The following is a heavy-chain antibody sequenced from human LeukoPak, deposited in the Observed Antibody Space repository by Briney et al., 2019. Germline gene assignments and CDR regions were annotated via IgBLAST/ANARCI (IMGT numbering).Heavy chain of an antibody. J-gene: IGHJ2*01. Sequence: PGGSLRLSCAASGFTFTSYAMSWVRQAPGKGLEWVSAISGSGGSTYYADSVKGRFTISRDNSKNTLCLQMNSLRAEDTAVYYCAKDRDDWDYWYFDLWGRGTLVTVSS. D-gene: IGHD2-21*02. CDR2: ISGSGGST. CDR3: AKDRDDWDYWYFDL. V-gene: IGHV3-23*01. CDR1: GFTFTSYA.